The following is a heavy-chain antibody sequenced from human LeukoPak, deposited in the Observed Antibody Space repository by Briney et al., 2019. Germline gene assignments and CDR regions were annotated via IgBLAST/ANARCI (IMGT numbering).Heavy chain of an antibody. CDR3: ARGKSVAGTDFDY. J-gene: IGHJ4*02. Sequence: PSETLSLTCAVYGGSFSSYYWSWIRQPPGKGLEWIGEINHSGSTNYNPSLKSRVTISVDTSKNQFSLKLSSVTAADTAVYYCARGKSVAGTDFDYWGQGTLVTVSS. D-gene: IGHD6-19*01. V-gene: IGHV4-34*01. CDR2: INHSGST. CDR1: GGSFSSYY.